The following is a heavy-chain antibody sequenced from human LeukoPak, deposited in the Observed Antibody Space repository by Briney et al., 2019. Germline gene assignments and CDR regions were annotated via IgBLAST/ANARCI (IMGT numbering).Heavy chain of an antibody. Sequence: SETLSLTCTVSGGSISSSSYYWGWIRQPPGKGLEWIGSIYYSGSTYYNPSLKSRVTISVDTSKNQFSLKLSSVTAADTAVYYCARQMATITEYFQHWGQGTLVTVSS. CDR2: IYYSGST. D-gene: IGHD5-24*01. CDR3: ARQMATITEYFQH. CDR1: GGSISSSSYY. V-gene: IGHV4-39*07. J-gene: IGHJ1*01.